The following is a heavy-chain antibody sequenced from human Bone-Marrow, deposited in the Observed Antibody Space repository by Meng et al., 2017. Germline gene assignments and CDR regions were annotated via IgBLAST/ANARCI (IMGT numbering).Heavy chain of an antibody. V-gene: IGHV4-34*01. CDR1: GGSFSGYY. CDR2: INHSGST. Sequence: QVKLHQWVAGRLKPAETLSLTCAVYGGSFSGYYWSWIRQPPGKGLEWIGEINHSGSTNYNPSLKSRVTISVDTSKNQFSLKLSSVTAADTAVYYCARDNTMIGSFDYWGQGTLVTVSS. D-gene: IGHD3-22*01. CDR3: ARDNTMIGSFDY. J-gene: IGHJ4*02.